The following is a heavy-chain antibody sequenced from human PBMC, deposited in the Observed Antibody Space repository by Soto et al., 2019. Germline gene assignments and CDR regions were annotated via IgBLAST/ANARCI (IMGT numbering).Heavy chain of an antibody. CDR1: GGSISSSNW. J-gene: IGHJ5*02. CDR2: IYHSGST. CDR3: AKGTGAPRYNWFDP. D-gene: IGHD1-26*01. V-gene: IGHV4-4*02. Sequence: SETLSLTCAVSGGSISSSNWWSWVRQPPGKGLEWIGEIYHSGSTNYNPSLKSRVTISVDKSKNQFSLKLSSVTAADTAVYYCAKGTGAPRYNWFDPWGQGTLVTVPQ.